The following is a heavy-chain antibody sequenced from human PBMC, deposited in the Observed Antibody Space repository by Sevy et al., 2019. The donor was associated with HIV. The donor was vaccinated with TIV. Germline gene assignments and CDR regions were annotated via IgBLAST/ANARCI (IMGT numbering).Heavy chain of an antibody. D-gene: IGHD6-13*01. CDR1: GYTLTELS. CDR3: ATGASKYSSSWLSLGY. V-gene: IGHV1-24*01. CDR2: FDPEDGET. J-gene: IGHJ4*02. Sequence: ASVKVSCKVSGYTLTELSMHWVRQAPGKGLEWMGGFDPEDGETIYAQKFQGRVTMTEETSTDTAYMELSSLRSDDTAVYYCATGASKYSSSWLSLGYWGQGTLVTVSS.